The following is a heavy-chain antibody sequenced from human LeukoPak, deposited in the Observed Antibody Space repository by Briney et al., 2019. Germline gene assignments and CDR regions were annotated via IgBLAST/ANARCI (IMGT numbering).Heavy chain of an antibody. D-gene: IGHD7-27*01. CDR2: ISGRGGST. CDR1: GFTFSSYA. Sequence: GGSLRLSCAASGFTFSSYAMSWVRQAPGKGLEWVSGISGRGGSTFYADSVKGRFTISRDNSKNTLYLQMNSLRAEDTAVYYCAKDGGLWVSAHWGDSWGRGTLVTVSS. V-gene: IGHV3-23*01. CDR3: AKDGGLWVSAHWGDS. J-gene: IGHJ4*02.